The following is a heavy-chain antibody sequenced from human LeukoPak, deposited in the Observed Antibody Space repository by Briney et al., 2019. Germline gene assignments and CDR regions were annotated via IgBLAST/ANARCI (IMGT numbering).Heavy chain of an antibody. J-gene: IGHJ3*02. CDR2: IIPILGIV. Sequence: ASVKVSCKASGGTFSSYAISWVRQAPGQGVERMGRIIPILGIVNYAQKFQGRVTITADKSTSTAYMELSSLRSEDTAVYYCASRAMATIAFDIWGQGTMVTVSS. CDR3: ASRAMATIAFDI. D-gene: IGHD5-24*01. V-gene: IGHV1-69*04. CDR1: GGTFSSYA.